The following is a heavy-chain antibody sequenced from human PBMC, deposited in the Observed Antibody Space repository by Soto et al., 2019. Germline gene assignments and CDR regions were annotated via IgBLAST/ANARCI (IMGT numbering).Heavy chain of an antibody. CDR2: ISSSSSTI. J-gene: IGHJ4*02. CDR1: GFTFSSYS. V-gene: IGHV3-48*02. D-gene: IGHD6-19*01. Sequence: GGSLRLSCAASGFTFSSYSMNWVRQAPGKGLEWVSYISSSSSTIYYADSVKGRFTISRDNAKNSLYLQMNSLRDEDTAVYCCATSARDSSGWNYFDYWGQGTLVTVSS. CDR3: ATSARDSSGWNYFDY.